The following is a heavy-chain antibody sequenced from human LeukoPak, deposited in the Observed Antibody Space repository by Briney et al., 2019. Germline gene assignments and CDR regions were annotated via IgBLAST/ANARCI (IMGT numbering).Heavy chain of an antibody. Sequence: SETLSLTRTVSGGSISGYYWSWIRQPPGKGLEWIGYIYYSENTNYNPSLKSRVTISLDTSKNQFSLKLSSVTTADTAVYFCTRRVAVAGTPKASFDYWGQGILVTVSS. V-gene: IGHV4-59*08. D-gene: IGHD6-19*01. CDR3: TRRVAVAGTPKASFDY. J-gene: IGHJ4*02. CDR1: GGSISGYY. CDR2: IYYSENT.